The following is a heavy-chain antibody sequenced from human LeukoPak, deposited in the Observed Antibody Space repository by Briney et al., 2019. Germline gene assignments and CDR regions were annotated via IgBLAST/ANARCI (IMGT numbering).Heavy chain of an antibody. V-gene: IGHV1-3*01. CDR1: GYTFTSYA. CDR2: INAGNGNT. CDR3: ARARYYDSSGTHFDY. D-gene: IGHD3-22*01. Sequence: ASVKVSCKASGYTFTSYAMHWVRQAPGQRLEWMGWINAGNGNTKYSQKFQGRVTITRDTSASTAYMELSSLRSEDTAVYYCARARYYDSSGTHFDYWGQGTLVTVSS. J-gene: IGHJ4*02.